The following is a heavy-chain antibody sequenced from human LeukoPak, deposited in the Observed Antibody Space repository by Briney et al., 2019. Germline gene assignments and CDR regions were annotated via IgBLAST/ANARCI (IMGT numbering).Heavy chain of an antibody. CDR2: ISYSGSA. V-gene: IGHV4-59*01. J-gene: IGHJ6*03. D-gene: IGHD5-18*01. CDR1: GGSISSYY. CDR3: ARTTEGGYTYGYFYYYYMDV. Sequence: PSETLSLTCTVSGGSISSYYWSWIRQPPGKGLEWIGYISYSGSANYNPSLKSRVTISVDTSKNQFSLKLTSVTAADTAVYYCARTTEGGYTYGYFYYYYMDVWGKGTTVTISS.